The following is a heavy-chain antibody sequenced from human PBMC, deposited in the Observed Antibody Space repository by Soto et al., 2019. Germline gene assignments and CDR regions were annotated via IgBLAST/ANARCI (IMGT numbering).Heavy chain of an antibody. CDR3: ARVKALGYCSGGSCYDYYYYMDV. CDR2: ISSSGSTI. D-gene: IGHD2-15*01. Sequence: GGSLRLSCAASGFTFSGYYMSWIRQAPGKGLEWVSYISSSGSTIYYADSVKGRFTISRDNAKNSLYLQMNSLRAEDTAVYYCARVKALGYCSGGSCYDYYYYMDVWGKGTTVTVSS. V-gene: IGHV3-11*01. CDR1: GFTFSGYY. J-gene: IGHJ6*03.